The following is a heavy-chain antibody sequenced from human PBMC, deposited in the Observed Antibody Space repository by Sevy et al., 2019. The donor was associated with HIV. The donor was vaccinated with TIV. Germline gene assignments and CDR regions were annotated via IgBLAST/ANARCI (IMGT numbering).Heavy chain of an antibody. J-gene: IGHJ6*02. V-gene: IGHV3-30*04. Sequence: GGSLRLSCAASGFTFSSYAMHWARQAPGKGLEWVAVISYDGSNKYYAYSVKGRFTISRDNSKNTLYLQMNSLRAEDTAVYYCARDRAPIAARYYYYGMDVWGQGTTVTVSS. CDR1: GFTFSSYA. D-gene: IGHD6-6*01. CDR3: ARDRAPIAARYYYYGMDV. CDR2: ISYDGSNK.